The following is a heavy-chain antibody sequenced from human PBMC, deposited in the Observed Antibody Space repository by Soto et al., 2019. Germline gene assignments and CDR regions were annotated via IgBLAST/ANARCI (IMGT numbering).Heavy chain of an antibody. CDR3: VSPEVDRSPRYCSGGDCYRFDY. D-gene: IGHD2-15*01. V-gene: IGHV1-3*01. CDR2: IDAGNGKT. CDR1: GYTFAYYA. J-gene: IGHJ4*02. Sequence: ASVKVSCKASGYTFAYYAMHWVRQAPGQRLEWMGWIDAGNGKTIYSLKFQDRVTITRDTSASTGYMELSSLRSEDTAVYYCVSPEVDRSPRYCSGGDCYRFDYWGQGTLVTAPQ.